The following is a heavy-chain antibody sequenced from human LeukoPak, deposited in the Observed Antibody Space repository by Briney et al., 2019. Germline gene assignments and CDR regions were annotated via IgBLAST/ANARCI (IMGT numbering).Heavy chain of an antibody. CDR3: ARLRWHYDRSGLRADAFDI. V-gene: IGHV5-51*01. CDR2: IYPGDSDT. D-gene: IGHD3-22*01. Sequence: GESLKISCKGSGYSFTSYWIGWVRQMPGKGLEWMGIIYPGDSDTRYSPSFQGQVTISADKSISTAYLQWSSLKASDTAMYYCARLRWHYDRSGLRADAFDIWGQGTMVTVSS. CDR1: GYSFTSYW. J-gene: IGHJ3*02.